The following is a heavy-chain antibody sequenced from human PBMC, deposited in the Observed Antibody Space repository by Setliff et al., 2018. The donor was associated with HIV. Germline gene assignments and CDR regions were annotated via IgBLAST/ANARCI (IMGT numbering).Heavy chain of an antibody. CDR1: GFTFHDFS. J-gene: IGHJ6*02. Sequence: PGGSLRLSCAASGFTFHDFSMHWVRQAPGKGLDWVSLINKDGHHTLYADSVRGRFTISRDNRKGSLYLQMNSLSTEDTALYYCAKEHWGSNWSGLGVWGQGTTVTVSS. CDR3: AKEHWGSNWSGLGV. V-gene: IGHV3-43*01. D-gene: IGHD6-13*01. CDR2: INKDGHHT.